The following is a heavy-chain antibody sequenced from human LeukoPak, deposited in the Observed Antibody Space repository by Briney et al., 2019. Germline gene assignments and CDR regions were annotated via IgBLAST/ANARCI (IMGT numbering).Heavy chain of an antibody. J-gene: IGHJ6*02. Sequence: ASVKVSYKASGYTFTSYGISWVRQAPGQGLEWMGWISAYNGNTNYAQKLQGRVTMTTDTSTSTAYMELRSLRSDDTAVYYCARDLPGGWELLGYYYGMDVWGQGTTVTVSS. CDR2: ISAYNGNT. CDR3: ARDLPGGWELLGYYYGMDV. CDR1: GYTFTSYG. D-gene: IGHD1-26*01. V-gene: IGHV1-18*01.